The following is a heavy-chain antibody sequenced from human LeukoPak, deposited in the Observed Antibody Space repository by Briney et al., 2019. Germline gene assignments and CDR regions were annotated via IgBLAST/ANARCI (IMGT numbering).Heavy chain of an antibody. V-gene: IGHV4-38-2*02. D-gene: IGHD6-6*01. J-gene: IGHJ3*02. Sequence: PSETLSLTCTVSGYSISSGYYWGWIRQPPGKGLEWIGTIYHSGGTYYNPSLKSRVTISVDTSKNQFSLKLSSVTAADTAVYYCATMDSSSSEDAFDIWGQGTMVTVSS. CDR3: ATMDSSSSEDAFDI. CDR1: GYSISSGYY. CDR2: IYHSGGT.